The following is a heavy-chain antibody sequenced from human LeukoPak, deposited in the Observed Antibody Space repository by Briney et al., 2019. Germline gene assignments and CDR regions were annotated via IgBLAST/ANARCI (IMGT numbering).Heavy chain of an antibody. CDR2: IWYDGSNK. Sequence: GRSLRLSCAASGFTFSNYGMHWVRQAPGKGLEWVALIWYDGSNKYYTDSVKGRLTISRDNSKNTLYLQMNSLRAEDTAVYYCAREGPCGNSQFDYWGQGTLVTVSS. V-gene: IGHV3-33*01. CDR1: GFTFSNYG. D-gene: IGHD2/OR15-2a*01. J-gene: IGHJ4*02. CDR3: AREGPCGNSQFDY.